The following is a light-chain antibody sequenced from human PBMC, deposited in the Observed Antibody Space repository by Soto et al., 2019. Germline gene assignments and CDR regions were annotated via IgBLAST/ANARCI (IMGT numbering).Light chain of an antibody. V-gene: IGKV3-20*01. J-gene: IGKJ4*01. CDR1: QSVSSSY. CDR2: GAS. Sequence: EIVLTQSPGTLSLSPGERATLSCRASQSVSSSYLAWYQQKPGQAPRLLVYGASSRATGSPDRFSGSGSGTDFTLTISRLEPEDFAVYYCQQYDSSPLTFGGRTKLELK. CDR3: QQYDSSPLT.